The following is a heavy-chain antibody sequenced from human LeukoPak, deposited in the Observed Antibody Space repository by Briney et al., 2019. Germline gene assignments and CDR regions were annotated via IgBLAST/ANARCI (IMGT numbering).Heavy chain of an antibody. J-gene: IGHJ4*02. V-gene: IGHV3-7*03. D-gene: IGHD1-26*01. Sequence: GGSLRLSCAASGFPFNAYWMTWVRQAPGKGLEWVANIKQDGSEKHYVDSVRGRFTISRDNAKNSLYLQMNSLRAEDTAVYYCARDKGADEGSKFDYWGQGTLVTVSS. CDR3: ARDKGADEGSKFDY. CDR2: IKQDGSEK. CDR1: GFPFNAYW.